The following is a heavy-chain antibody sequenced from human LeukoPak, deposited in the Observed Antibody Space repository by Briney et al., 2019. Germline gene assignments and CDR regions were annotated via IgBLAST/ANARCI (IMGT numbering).Heavy chain of an antibody. CDR1: GGSISSSSYY. CDR2: IYYSGST. J-gene: IGHJ5*02. V-gene: IGHV4-61*05. CDR3: ASYSYGHTYNWFDP. Sequence: SETLSLTCTVSGGSISSSSYYWGWIRQPPGKGLEWIGYIYYSGSTNYNPSLKSRVTISVDTSKNQFSLKLSSVTAADTAVYYCASYSYGHTYNWFDPWGQGTLVTVSS. D-gene: IGHD5-18*01.